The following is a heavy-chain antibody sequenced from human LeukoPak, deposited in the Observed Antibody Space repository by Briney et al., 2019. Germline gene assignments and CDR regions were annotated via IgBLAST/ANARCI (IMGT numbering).Heavy chain of an antibody. J-gene: IGHJ4*02. D-gene: IGHD2-2*01. Sequence: GGSLRLSCAASGFTFSSYGMHWVRQAPGKGLEWVAFIRYDGSNKYYADSVKGRFTISRDNSKNTLYPQMNSLRAEDTAMYYCARGLGYCTSTTCLLPFDYWGQGTLVTVSS. CDR2: IRYDGSNK. CDR3: ARGLGYCTSTTCLLPFDY. V-gene: IGHV3-30*02. CDR1: GFTFSSYG.